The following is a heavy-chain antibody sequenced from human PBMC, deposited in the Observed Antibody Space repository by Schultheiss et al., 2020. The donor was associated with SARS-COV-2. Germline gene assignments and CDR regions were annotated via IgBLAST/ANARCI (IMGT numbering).Heavy chain of an antibody. CDR2: IYYSGST. CDR3: ASRYVWGSYRPYYYYMDV. Sequence: SETLSLTCTVSSGSISSYYWSWIRQPPGKGLEWIGYIYYSGSTNYNPSLKSRVTISVDTSKNQFSLKLSSVTAADTAVYYCASRYVWGSYRPYYYYMDVWGKGTTVTVSS. J-gene: IGHJ6*03. V-gene: IGHV4-59*01. D-gene: IGHD3-16*02. CDR1: SGSISSYY.